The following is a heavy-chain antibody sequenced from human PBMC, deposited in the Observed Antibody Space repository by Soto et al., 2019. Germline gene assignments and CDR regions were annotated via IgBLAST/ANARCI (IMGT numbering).Heavy chain of an antibody. Sequence: SQTLSLTCAISGDSVPSNSAAWNWIGQSPSRGLEWLGRTYYRSKWYNDYAVSVKSRITINPDTSKNQFSLQLNSVTPEDTAVYYCARDSSYNWNYGRSYYFDYWGQGTLVTVSS. CDR3: ARDSSYNWNYGRSYYFDY. V-gene: IGHV6-1*01. CDR1: GDSVPSNSAA. J-gene: IGHJ4*02. CDR2: TYYRSKWYN. D-gene: IGHD1-7*01.